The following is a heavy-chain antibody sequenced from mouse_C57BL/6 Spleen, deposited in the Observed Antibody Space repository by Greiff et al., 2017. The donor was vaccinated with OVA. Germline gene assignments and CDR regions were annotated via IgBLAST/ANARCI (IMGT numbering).Heavy chain of an antibody. D-gene: IGHD2-3*01. V-gene: IGHV1-64*01. J-gene: IGHJ4*01. CDR3: ARRDDGYPYYYAMDY. Sequence: QVQLQQPGAELVKPGASVKLSCKASGYTFTSYWMHWVKQRPGQGLEWIGMIHPNSGSTNYNEKFKSKATLTVDKSSSRAYMQLSSLTSEDSAVYYCARRDDGYPYYYAMDYWGQGTSVTVSS. CDR1: GYTFTSYW. CDR2: IHPNSGST.